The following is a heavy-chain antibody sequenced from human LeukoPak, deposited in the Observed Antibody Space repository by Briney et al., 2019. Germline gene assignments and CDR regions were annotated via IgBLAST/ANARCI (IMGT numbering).Heavy chain of an antibody. CDR1: GGSFRGYY. V-gene: IGHV4-34*01. Sequence: SETLALTCAVYGGSFRGYYWSWIPQPPGKGLEWIGEINHSGSTNYNPSLKSRVTISVDTSKNQISLKLSSVTAADTAVYYCARRRRGYGDYVYYYYYMDVWGKGTTVTVSS. CDR3: ARRRRGYGDYVYYYYYMDV. J-gene: IGHJ6*03. D-gene: IGHD4-17*01. CDR2: INHSGST.